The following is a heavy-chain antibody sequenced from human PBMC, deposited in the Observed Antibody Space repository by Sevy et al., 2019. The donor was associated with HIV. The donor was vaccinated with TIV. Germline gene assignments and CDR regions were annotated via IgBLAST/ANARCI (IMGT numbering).Heavy chain of an antibody. V-gene: IGHV3-48*03. CDR3: ASLRITIFGVVTLGMDV. D-gene: IGHD3-3*01. J-gene: IGHJ6*02. CDR2: ISSSGSTI. Sequence: GGSLRLSCAASGFTFSSYEMNWVRQAPGKGLEWVSYISSSGSTIYYAYSVKGRFTISRNNAKNSLYLQMNSLRAEDTAVYYCASLRITIFGVVTLGMDVWGQRTTVTVSS. CDR1: GFTFSSYE.